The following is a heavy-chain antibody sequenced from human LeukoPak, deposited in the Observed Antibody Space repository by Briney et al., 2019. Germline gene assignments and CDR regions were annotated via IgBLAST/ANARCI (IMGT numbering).Heavy chain of an antibody. Sequence: PGESLRLSYAASGFTFTSYAMSWVRQAPGKGLEWDSAISGGGLSSYYADSVKGRFTMSRDNSKTTLFLQMNSLRAEDTAVYYCAKIDSSSLGPQGSWGQGTLVTVSS. J-gene: IGHJ5*02. CDR3: AKIDSSSLGPQGS. V-gene: IGHV3-23*01. CDR2: ISGGGLSS. D-gene: IGHD7-27*01. CDR1: GFTFTSYA.